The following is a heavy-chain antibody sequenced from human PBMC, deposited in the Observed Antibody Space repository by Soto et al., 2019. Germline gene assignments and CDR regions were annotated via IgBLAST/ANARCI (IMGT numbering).Heavy chain of an antibody. J-gene: IGHJ4*02. CDR1: GGSISSGGYY. CDR3: ARDIGAVADYYFDY. Sequence: SETLSLTCTVSGGSISSGGYYWSWIRQHPGKGLEWIGYIYYSGSTYYKPSLKSRVTISVDTSKNQFSLQLNSVTPEDTAVYYCARDIGAVADYYFDYWGQGTLVTVSS. V-gene: IGHV4-31*03. D-gene: IGHD6-19*01. CDR2: IYYSGST.